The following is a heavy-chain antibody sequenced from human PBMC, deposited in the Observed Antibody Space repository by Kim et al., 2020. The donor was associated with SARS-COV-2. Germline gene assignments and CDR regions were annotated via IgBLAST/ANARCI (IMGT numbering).Heavy chain of an antibody. D-gene: IGHD3-10*01. CDR2: IYYSGTT. CDR1: VGSISSSSYY. J-gene: IGHJ4*02. V-gene: IGHV4-39*01. CDR3: ARHGLYYYGPFDY. Sequence: SETLSLTCSVSVGSISSSSYYWGWIRQPPGKGLEWIGSIYYSGTTYYNPSLGSRLTISVDTSKNQFSLKLTSVTAADTAVYYCARHGLYYYGPFDYWGQG.